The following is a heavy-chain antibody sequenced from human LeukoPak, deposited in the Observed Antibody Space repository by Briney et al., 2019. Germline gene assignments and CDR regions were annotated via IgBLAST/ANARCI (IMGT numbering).Heavy chain of an antibody. V-gene: IGHV1-69*13. Sequence: SVKVSCRASGGTFSSYAISWVRQAPGQGLEWMGGIIPIFGTANYAQKFQGRVTITADESTSTAYMELSSLRSEDTAVYYCARYAYGNNYFDYWGQGTLVTVSS. CDR1: GGTFSSYA. J-gene: IGHJ4*02. CDR3: ARYAYGNNYFDY. CDR2: IIPIFGTA. D-gene: IGHD4-11*01.